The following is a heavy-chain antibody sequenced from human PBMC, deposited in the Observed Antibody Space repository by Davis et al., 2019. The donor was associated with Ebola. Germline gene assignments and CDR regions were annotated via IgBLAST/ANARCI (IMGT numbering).Heavy chain of an antibody. CDR3: ARVGTMVRGVLYYYYYVDV. V-gene: IGHV4-59*02. CDR1: GGSVGSDY. J-gene: IGHJ6*03. D-gene: IGHD3-10*01. CDR2: IFSSGTT. Sequence: GSLRLSCSVSGGSVGSDYWSWIRQPPGKGLEWLGYIFSSGTTNYNPSLKSRVTISVDTSKNQFSLKLSSVTAADTAVYYCARVGTMVRGVLYYYYYVDVWGQGTTVTVSS.